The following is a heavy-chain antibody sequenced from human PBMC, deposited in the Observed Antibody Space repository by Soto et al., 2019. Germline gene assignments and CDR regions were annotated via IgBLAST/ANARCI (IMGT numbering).Heavy chain of an antibody. Sequence: GGSLRLSCVASGFTFSSQGINWVRQAPGKGLEWVAVISNDGKNEYYAESVKGRFTISRDNRKNTLYLQMNSLRAEDTAVYYCAKFSYYDSSGFYPFANWGQGTLVTVSS. CDR2: ISNDGKNE. J-gene: IGHJ4*02. CDR1: GFTFSSQG. CDR3: AKFSYYDSSGFYPFAN. D-gene: IGHD3-22*01. V-gene: IGHV3-30*18.